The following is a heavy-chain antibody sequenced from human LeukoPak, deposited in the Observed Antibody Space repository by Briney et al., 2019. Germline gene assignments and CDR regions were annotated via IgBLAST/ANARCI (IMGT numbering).Heavy chain of an antibody. D-gene: IGHD3-22*01. CDR2: ISGSGGST. J-gene: IGHJ4*02. CDR3: ARRNYYDSSGSFDY. Sequence: GGSLRLSCAASGFTFSSYAMSWVRQAPGKGLEWVSAISGSGGSTYYADSVKGRFTISRDNSKNTLYLQMNSLRAEDTAVYYCARRNYYDSSGSFDYWGQGTLVTVSS. CDR1: GFTFSSYA. V-gene: IGHV3-23*01.